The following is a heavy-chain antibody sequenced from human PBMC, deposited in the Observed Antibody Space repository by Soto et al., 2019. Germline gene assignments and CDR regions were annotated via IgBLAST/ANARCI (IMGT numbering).Heavy chain of an antibody. D-gene: IGHD4-17*01. CDR1: GYSFTSYW. J-gene: IGHJ4*02. V-gene: IGHV5-51*01. CDR3: ARRTVLGPDYGDYLIDY. CDR2: IYPGDSDT. Sequence: GESLKISCKGSGYSFTSYWIGWVRQMPGKGLEWMGIIYPGDSDTRYSPSFQGQVPISADKSISTAYLQWSSLKASDTAMYYCARRTVLGPDYGDYLIDYWGQGTLVTVSS.